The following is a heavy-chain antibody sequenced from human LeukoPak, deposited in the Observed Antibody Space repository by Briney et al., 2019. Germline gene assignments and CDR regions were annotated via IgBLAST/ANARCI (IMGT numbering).Heavy chain of an antibody. CDR3: AKQGSYCMDY. CDR2: IRYDGSKE. CDR1: GFSFDNYY. Sequence: GGSLSLSCVASGFSFDNYYIHWVRQAPGKGLEWVSFIRYDGSKEDFADSVKGRFTISRDNSEDTLYLQMNNLRPEDTAVYYCAKQGSYCMDYWGQGTPVTVSS. D-gene: IGHD3-10*01. J-gene: IGHJ4*02. V-gene: IGHV3-30*02.